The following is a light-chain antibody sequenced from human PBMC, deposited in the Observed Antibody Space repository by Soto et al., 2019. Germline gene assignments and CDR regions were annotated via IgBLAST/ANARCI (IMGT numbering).Light chain of an antibody. J-gene: IGLJ2*01. CDR2: DVS. Sequence: QSALTQPASVSGSPGQSITISCTGSSSDIGGFNYVSWYQQHPGKAPKLLIYDVSYRPSGISDRFSGSKSGNRASLTISGLQPEDEADYYCSSYGASRTLFGGGTKLTVL. V-gene: IGLV2-14*03. CDR1: SSDIGGFNY. CDR3: SSYGASRTL.